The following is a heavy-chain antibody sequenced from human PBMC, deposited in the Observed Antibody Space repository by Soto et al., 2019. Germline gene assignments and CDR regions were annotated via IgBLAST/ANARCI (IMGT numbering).Heavy chain of an antibody. D-gene: IGHD3-22*01. CDR3: AGGPEYYYDSSGYYGLNYGMDV. Sequence: ASVKVSCKASGYTFTNYAMHWVRQAPGQRLEWMGWINAGNGNTKYSQKFQGRVTITRDTSASTAYMELSSLRSEDTAVYYCAGGPEYYYDSSGYYGLNYGMDVWGQGTTVTVSS. CDR2: INAGNGNT. V-gene: IGHV1-3*01. CDR1: GYTFTNYA. J-gene: IGHJ6*02.